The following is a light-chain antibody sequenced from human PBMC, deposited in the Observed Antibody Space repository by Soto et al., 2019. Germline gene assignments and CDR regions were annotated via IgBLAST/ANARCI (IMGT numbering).Light chain of an antibody. CDR3: QQYGSSPIT. CDR2: GAS. Sequence: EIVLTQSPGTLSLSPGERATLSCRARQSVSDSYLAWYQQKPGQAPRLLIYGASTRATGIPDSFSGSGSGTDFTLTISRLEPEDFAVYYCQQYGSSPITFGQGTRLEIK. CDR1: QSVSDSY. V-gene: IGKV3-20*01. J-gene: IGKJ5*01.